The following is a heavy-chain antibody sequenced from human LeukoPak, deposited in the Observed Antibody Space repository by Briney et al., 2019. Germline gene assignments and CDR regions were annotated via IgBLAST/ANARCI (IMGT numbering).Heavy chain of an antibody. Sequence: GGSLRLSCAASGFTFSSYGMHWVRQAPGKGLEWVAVISYDGSNKYYADSVKGRFTISRDNSKNTLYLQMNSLRAEDTAVYYCAKDHTYYFDTSGYLDYWGQGTLVTVSS. CDR3: AKDHTYYFDTSGYLDY. D-gene: IGHD3-22*01. CDR1: GFTFSSYG. V-gene: IGHV3-30*18. J-gene: IGHJ4*02. CDR2: ISYDGSNK.